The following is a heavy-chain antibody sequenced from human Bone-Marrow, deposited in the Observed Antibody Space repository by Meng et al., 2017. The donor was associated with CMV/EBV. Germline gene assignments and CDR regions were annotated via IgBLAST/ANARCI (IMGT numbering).Heavy chain of an antibody. V-gene: IGHV4-59*01. CDR2: IYYSGST. D-gene: IGHD2-21*01. J-gene: IGHJ5*02. Sequence: SETLSPTCTVSGGSISSYYWSWIRQPPGKGLEWIGHIYYSGSTNYNPSLKSRVTISVDMSKNRLSLKLSSVTAADTAVYYCARGRDEFLNWFDPWGQGTLVTVSS. CDR3: ARGRDEFLNWFDP. CDR1: GGSISSYY.